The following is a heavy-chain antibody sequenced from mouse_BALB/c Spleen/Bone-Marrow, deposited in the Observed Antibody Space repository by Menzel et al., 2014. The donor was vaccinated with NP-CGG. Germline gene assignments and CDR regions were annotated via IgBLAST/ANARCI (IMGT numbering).Heavy chain of an antibody. CDR2: IWAGGYT. Sequence: VQLQQSGPGLVAPSQSLSITCTVSGFSLTTYGVHWVRQPPGKGLEWLGVIWAGGYTNYSSALLSRLSISKDKSKSQVFLKMNSLQTDDTAMYYCAREGAYYRHIDRWGQGTPLPVTS. CDR1: GFSLTTYG. D-gene: IGHD2-14*01. J-gene: IGHJ2*01. CDR3: AREGAYYRHIDR. V-gene: IGHV2-9*02.